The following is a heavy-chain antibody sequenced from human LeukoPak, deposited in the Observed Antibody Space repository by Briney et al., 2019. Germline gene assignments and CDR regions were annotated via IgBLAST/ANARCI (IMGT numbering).Heavy chain of an antibody. Sequence: AGGSLRLSCSASGFTFSSYAMNWVRQAPGKGLEWVSAISGSGGNTYYADSVKGRFTISRDNSKKTLYLQMNSLRAEDTAVYYCAKDSASSSWYGTDPWGQGTLVTVSS. CDR3: AKDSASSSWYGTDP. D-gene: IGHD6-13*01. CDR1: GFTFSSYA. CDR2: ISGSGGNT. J-gene: IGHJ5*02. V-gene: IGHV3-23*01.